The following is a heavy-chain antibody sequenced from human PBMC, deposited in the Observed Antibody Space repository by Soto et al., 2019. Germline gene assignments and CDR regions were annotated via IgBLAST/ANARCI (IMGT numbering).Heavy chain of an antibody. J-gene: IGHJ4*02. CDR3: VRRFCSTCPLDY. V-gene: IGHV4-39*01. CDR2: MFYSGST. D-gene: IGHD2-15*01. CDR1: GGSISSSSSY. Sequence: SETLSLTCTGSGGSISSSSSYWGWIRQPPGKGLEWIGSMFYSGSTYYNPSLKSRVTISVDTSKNQFSLELSSVTAADTAVYYCVRRFCSTCPLDYWGQGTLVTVS.